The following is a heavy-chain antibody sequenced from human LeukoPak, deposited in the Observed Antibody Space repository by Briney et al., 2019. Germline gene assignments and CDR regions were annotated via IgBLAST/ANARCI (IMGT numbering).Heavy chain of an antibody. CDR1: GGSIYTGDYY. V-gene: IGHV4-39*07. J-gene: IGHJ4*02. CDR2: LFYSGNM. CDR3: ARKNIVSTRDFDC. Sequence: SETLSLTCTVSGGSIYTGDYYWAWIRQPPGKGLEWIGSLFYSGNMYYNPSLKSRVTISVDTSKNQFSLNLNSVTAADTALYYCARKNIVSTRDFDCWGQGTLVTVSS. D-gene: IGHD5/OR15-5a*01.